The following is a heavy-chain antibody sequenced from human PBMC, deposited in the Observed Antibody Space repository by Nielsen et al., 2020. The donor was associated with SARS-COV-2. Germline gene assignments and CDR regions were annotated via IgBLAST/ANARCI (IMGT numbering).Heavy chain of an antibody. CDR2: INPSGGST. V-gene: IGHV1-46*01. J-gene: IGHJ5*02. CDR1: GYTFTSYY. CDR3: AREGDTAMVTNWFDP. D-gene: IGHD5-18*01. Sequence: ASVKVSCKASGYTFTSYYMHWVRQAPGQGLEWMGIINPSGGSTSYAQKFQGRVTMTRDTSTSTVYMELSSLRSEDTAVYYCAREGDTAMVTNWFDPWGQGTLVTVSS.